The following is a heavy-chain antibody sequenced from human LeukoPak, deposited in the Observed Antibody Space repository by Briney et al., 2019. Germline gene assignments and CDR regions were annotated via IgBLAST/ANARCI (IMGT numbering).Heavy chain of an antibody. V-gene: IGHV3-74*01. D-gene: IGHD5-18*01. CDR2: INSDGSST. Sequence: GGSLRLSCAASGFTFSSYWMHWVRHAPGKGLVWVSRINSDGSSTSYADSVKGRFTISRDNAKNTLYLQMNSLRAEDTAVYYCARRTWIQLWLIDSWGQGTLVTVSS. J-gene: IGHJ4*02. CDR3: ARRTWIQLWLIDS. CDR1: GFTFSSYW.